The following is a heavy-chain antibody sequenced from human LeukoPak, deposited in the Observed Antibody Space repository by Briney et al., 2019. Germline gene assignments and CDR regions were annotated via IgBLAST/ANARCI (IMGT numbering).Heavy chain of an antibody. J-gene: IGHJ4*02. D-gene: IGHD1-26*01. CDR1: GFIVSGDF. CDR3: ARERGRGRDSPWFDY. CDR2: IYSDGST. Sequence: GGSLRLSCAASGFIVSGDFMSWVRQAPGKGLEWVSVIYSDGSTYYADSVKGRFTISRDNSKNALDLQMTGLRAEDTAVYYCARERGRGRDSPWFDYWGQGTLVTVSS. V-gene: IGHV3-53*01.